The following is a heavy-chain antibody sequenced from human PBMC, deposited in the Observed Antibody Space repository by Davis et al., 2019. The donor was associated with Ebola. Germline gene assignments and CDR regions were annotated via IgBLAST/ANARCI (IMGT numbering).Heavy chain of an antibody. J-gene: IGHJ6*02. CDR3: QITILGDYYGMDV. CDR1: GGSISSYY. CDR2: IYYSGST. V-gene: IGHV4-59*04. Sequence: MPGGSLRLSCTVSGGSISSYYWSWIRQPPGKGLEWIGYIYYSGSTYYNPSLKSRVTISVDTSKNQFSLKLSSVTAADTAVYYCQITILGDYYGMDVWGQGTTVTVSS. D-gene: IGHD3-9*01.